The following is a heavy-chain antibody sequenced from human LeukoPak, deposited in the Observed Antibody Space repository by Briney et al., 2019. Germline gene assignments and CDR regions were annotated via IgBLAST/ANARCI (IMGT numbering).Heavy chain of an antibody. J-gene: IGHJ5*02. Sequence: GGSLRLSCAASGFTVSSNYISWVRQAPGKGLEWLSYIGTSGSTIYYADSVKGRFTISRDNARDSLYLQMNSLRAEDTAVYYCARGPPNFDPWGQGTLVTVSS. V-gene: IGHV3-48*01. CDR1: GFTVSSNY. CDR3: ARGPPNFDP. CDR2: IGTSGSTI.